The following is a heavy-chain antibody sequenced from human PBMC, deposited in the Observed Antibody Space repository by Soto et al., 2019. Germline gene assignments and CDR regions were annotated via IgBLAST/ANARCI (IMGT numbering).Heavy chain of an antibody. CDR2: INGGTGQT. CDR1: GYTFTTHA. D-gene: IGHD1-1*01. V-gene: IGHV1-3*01. CDR3: ARGKGMEENYYYYGLDI. J-gene: IGHJ6*02. Sequence: ASVKVSCKASGYTFTTHAMHWVRQAPGQSLEWMGWINGGTGQTKHSQRFQGRVNITRDTSASTAYMELSSLRSEDTAVYYCARGKGMEENYYYYGLDISGQGTTVTLSS.